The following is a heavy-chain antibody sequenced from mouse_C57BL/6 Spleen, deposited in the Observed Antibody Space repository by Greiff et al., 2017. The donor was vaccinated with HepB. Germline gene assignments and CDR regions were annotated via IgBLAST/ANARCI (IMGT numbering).Heavy chain of an antibody. V-gene: IGHV14-2*01. CDR3: AGRYGNLYYFDY. J-gene: IGHJ2*01. CDR2: IDPEDGET. Sequence: EVKLQESGAELVKPGASVKLSCTASGFNIKDYYMHWVKQRTEQGLEWIGRIDPEDGETKYAPKFQGKATITADTSSNTAYLQLSSLTSEDTAVYYCAGRYGNLYYFDYWGQGTTLTVSS. CDR1: GFNIKDYY. D-gene: IGHD2-1*01.